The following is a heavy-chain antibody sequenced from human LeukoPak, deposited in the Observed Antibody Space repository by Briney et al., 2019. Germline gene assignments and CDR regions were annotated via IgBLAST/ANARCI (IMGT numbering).Heavy chain of an antibody. J-gene: IGHJ6*03. D-gene: IGHD3-10*01. CDR1: GGTFSSYT. V-gene: IGHV1-69*02. CDR3: ASTYYYGSGSYFPDYYYYMDV. CDR2: IIPILGIA. Sequence: SVKVSCKASGGTFSSYTISWVRQAPGQGLEWMGRIIPILGIANYAQKFQGRATITADKSTSTAYMELSSLRSEDTAVYYCASTYYYGSGSYFPDYYYYMDVWGKGTTVTVSS.